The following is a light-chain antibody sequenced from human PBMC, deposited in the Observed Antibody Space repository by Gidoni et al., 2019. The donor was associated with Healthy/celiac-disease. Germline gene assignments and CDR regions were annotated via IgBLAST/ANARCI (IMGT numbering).Light chain of an antibody. V-gene: IGKV1-39*01. CDR1: QSISSY. J-gene: IGKJ4*01. CDR2: AAS. CDR3: QQSYSTPFT. Sequence: DIQMTQSPSPLSASVGDRVTITCRASQSISSYLNWYQQKQGKAPKLLIYAASSLQSGVLSRFSGSGSGTDFTLTISSLQPEDFATYYCQQSYSTPFTFGGGTKVEIK.